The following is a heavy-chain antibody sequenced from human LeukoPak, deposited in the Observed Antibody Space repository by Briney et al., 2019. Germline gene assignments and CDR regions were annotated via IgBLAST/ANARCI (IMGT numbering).Heavy chain of an antibody. J-gene: IGHJ3*02. D-gene: IGHD3-3*02. V-gene: IGHV3-21*01. Sequence: PGGSLRLSCAASGFTFSSYSMNWVRQAPGKGLEWVSSISSSSSYIYYADSVKGRFTISRDNSKNTLYLQMNSLRAEDTAVYYRARPFSIPDDAFDIWGQGTMVTVSS. CDR1: GFTFSSYS. CDR3: ARPFSIPDDAFDI. CDR2: ISSSSSYI.